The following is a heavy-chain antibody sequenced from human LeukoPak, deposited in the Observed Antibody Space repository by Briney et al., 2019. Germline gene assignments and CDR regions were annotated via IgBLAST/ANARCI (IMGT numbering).Heavy chain of an antibody. CDR3: ARDRSGYCSSTSCYYYYYMDV. J-gene: IGHJ6*03. Sequence: SETLSLTCTVSGGSISSGDYYWSWIRQPPGKGLEWIGYIYYSGSTYYNPSLKSRVTISVDTSKNQFSLKLSSVTAADTAVYYCARDRSGYCSSTSCYYYYYMDVWGKGTTVTVSS. D-gene: IGHD2-2*01. CDR1: GGSISSGDYY. CDR2: IYYSGST. V-gene: IGHV4-30-4*08.